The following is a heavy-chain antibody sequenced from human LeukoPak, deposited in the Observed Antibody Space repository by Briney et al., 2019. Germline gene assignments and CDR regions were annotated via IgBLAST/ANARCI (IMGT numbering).Heavy chain of an antibody. Sequence: GGSLRLSCAASGFIFSSYGMHWVRRAPGKGLEWVAVIWFDGSNKYYADSVKGRFTISRDNSKYTLFLQMNSLRAEDTAVYYCARDPNGDYICAFDMWGPGTMVTVSS. CDR1: GFIFSSYG. CDR2: IWFDGSNK. D-gene: IGHD4-17*01. CDR3: ARDPNGDYICAFDM. V-gene: IGHV3-33*01. J-gene: IGHJ3*02.